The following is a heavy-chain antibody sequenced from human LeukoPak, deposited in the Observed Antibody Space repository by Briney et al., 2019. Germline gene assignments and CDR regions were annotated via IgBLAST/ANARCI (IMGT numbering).Heavy chain of an antibody. D-gene: IGHD5-18*01. CDR2: ISFDGSDK. CDR3: ASYSYGYTPSSPFDY. J-gene: IGHJ4*02. CDR1: GFTFSTYA. Sequence: GGSLRLSCAASGFTFSTYAMHWVRQAPGKGLEWVAVISFDGSDKYYTDSVKGRFTVSRDNSKNTLYLQMNSLRAEDTAVYYCASYSYGYTPSSPFDYWGQGTLVTVSS. V-gene: IGHV3-30*04.